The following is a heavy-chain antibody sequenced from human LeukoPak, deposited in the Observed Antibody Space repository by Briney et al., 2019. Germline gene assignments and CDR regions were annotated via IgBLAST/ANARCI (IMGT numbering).Heavy chain of an antibody. CDR1: GYTFRSYG. CDR3: ARDQYDSVWGNYRPYFDF. V-gene: IGHV1-18*01. Sequence: GASVKVSCKASGYTFRSYGVSWIRQAPGQGLEWMGSISIYNGNTKYAENFQGRVTMTTDTSTSTAYMELSLRSDDTAMYYCARDQYDSVWGNYRPYFDFWGQGTLVTVSS. D-gene: IGHD3-16*02. CDR2: ISIYNGNT. J-gene: IGHJ4*02.